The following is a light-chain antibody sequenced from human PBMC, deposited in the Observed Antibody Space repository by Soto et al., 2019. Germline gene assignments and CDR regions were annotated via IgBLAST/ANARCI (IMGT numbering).Light chain of an antibody. CDR2: GAS. CDR1: QSVSSN. Sequence: EIVMTQSPSTLSVSPGERATLSCRASQSVSSNLAWYQQKPGQAPRLLIYGASTRATGIPARFSGSGSGTEFTLTISSLKSEDFAVYYCQQYNNWPITFGQGTRLENK. J-gene: IGKJ5*01. V-gene: IGKV3-15*01. CDR3: QQYNNWPIT.